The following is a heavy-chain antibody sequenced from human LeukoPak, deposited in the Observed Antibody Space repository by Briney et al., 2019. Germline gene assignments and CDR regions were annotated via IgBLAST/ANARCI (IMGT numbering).Heavy chain of an antibody. CDR2: IDPTDSYT. CDR3: ARLLTGDDAFDI. Sequence: GESLRISCQGSGYTFINYWISWVRQMPGKGLEWVGRIDPTDSYTNYSPSFQGHVSISADKSISTAYLQWSSLKGSDTAMYYCARLLTGDDAFDIWGQGTMVTVFS. CDR1: GYTFINYW. J-gene: IGHJ3*02. D-gene: IGHD7-27*01. V-gene: IGHV5-10-1*01.